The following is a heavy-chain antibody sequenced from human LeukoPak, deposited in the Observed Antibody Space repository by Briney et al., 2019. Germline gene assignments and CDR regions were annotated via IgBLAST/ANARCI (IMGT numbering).Heavy chain of an antibody. CDR1: GFTFSSYS. Sequence: GGSLRLSCAASGFTFSSYSMNWVRQAPGKGLEWVSSISSSSYIYYADSVKGRFTISRDNAKNSLYLQMNSLRAEDTAVYYCARDRLVVVPAATDLPYYYGMDVWGKGTTVTVSS. J-gene: IGHJ6*04. D-gene: IGHD2-2*01. CDR3: ARDRLVVVPAATDLPYYYGMDV. V-gene: IGHV3-21*01. CDR2: ISSSSYI.